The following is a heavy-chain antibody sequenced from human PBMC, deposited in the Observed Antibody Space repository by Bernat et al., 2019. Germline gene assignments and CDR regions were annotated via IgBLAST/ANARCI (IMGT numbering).Heavy chain of an antibody. V-gene: IGHV2-5*02. Sequence: QITLKESGPTLVKPTQTLTLTCTFSGFSLSTSGVGVGWIRQPPGKALEWLALIYWDDDKRYSPSLKSRLTITKDTSKNQVVLTMTNMDPVETATYYCAHIYDYVDYWGQGTLVTVSS. CDR3: AHIYDYVDY. D-gene: IGHD3-16*01. CDR1: GFSLSTSGVG. CDR2: IYWDDDK. J-gene: IGHJ4*02.